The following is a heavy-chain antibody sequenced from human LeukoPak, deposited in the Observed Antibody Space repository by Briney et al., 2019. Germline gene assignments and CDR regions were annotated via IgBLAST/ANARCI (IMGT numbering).Heavy chain of an antibody. J-gene: IGHJ3*02. CDR3: ARSEVGATVPFRAFDI. CDR2: IYYSGST. D-gene: IGHD1-26*01. Sequence: VKPSETLSLTCTVSGGSISSYYWSWIRQHPGKGLEWIGYIYYSGSTYYNPSLKSRVTISVDTSKNQFSLKLSSVTAADTAVYYCARSEVGATVPFRAFDIWGQGTMVTVSS. V-gene: IGHV4-59*06. CDR1: GGSISSYY.